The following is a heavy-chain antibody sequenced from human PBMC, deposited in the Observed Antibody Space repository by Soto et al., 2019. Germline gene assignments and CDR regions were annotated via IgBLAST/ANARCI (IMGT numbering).Heavy chain of an antibody. CDR1: GFTFSGHA. Sequence: PGGSLRLSCAASGFTFSGHAMNWVRQAPGKGLEWVSTISGSGGSTYYADSVKGRFTISRDNSKNTLYLQMNSLRAEDTAVYYCAKDQEMATIYYFDYWGQGTLVTVSS. D-gene: IGHD5-12*01. CDR2: ISGSGGST. V-gene: IGHV3-23*01. J-gene: IGHJ4*02. CDR3: AKDQEMATIYYFDY.